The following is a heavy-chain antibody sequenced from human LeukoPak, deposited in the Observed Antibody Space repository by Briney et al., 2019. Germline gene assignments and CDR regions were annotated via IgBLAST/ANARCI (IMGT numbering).Heavy chain of an antibody. V-gene: IGHV3-48*02. CDR1: GFTFNTYS. CDR2: ISSSSSTI. CDR3: ASGKTTFDH. Sequence: GGPLRLACAASGFTFNTYSMNWVRQAPGKGLEWVSYISSSSSTIYYADSVKGRFTISRDNAKNSLYLQMNSLRDEDTAVYYCASGKTTFDHWGQGTLVTVSS. J-gene: IGHJ4*02. D-gene: IGHD1-1*01.